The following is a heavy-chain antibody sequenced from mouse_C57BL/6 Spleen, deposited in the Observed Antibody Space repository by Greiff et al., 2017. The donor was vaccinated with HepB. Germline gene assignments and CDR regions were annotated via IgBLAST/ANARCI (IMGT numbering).Heavy chain of an antibody. D-gene: IGHD1-1*01. CDR3: ARRDYGWYAMDY. J-gene: IGHJ4*01. V-gene: IGHV1-42*01. CDR2: INPSTGGT. Sequence: EVQVVESGPELVKPGASVKISCKASGYSFTGYYMNWVKQSPEKSLEWIGEINPSTGGTTYNQKFKAKATLTVDKSSSTAYMQLKSLTSEDSAVYYCARRDYGWYAMDYWGQGTSVTVSS. CDR1: GYSFTGYY.